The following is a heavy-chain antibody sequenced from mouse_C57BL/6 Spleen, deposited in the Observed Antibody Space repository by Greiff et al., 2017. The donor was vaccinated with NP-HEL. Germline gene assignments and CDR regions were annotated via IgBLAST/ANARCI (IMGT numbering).Heavy chain of an antibody. Sequence: EVQLQQSGPGLVKPSQSLSLTCSVTGYSITSGYYWNWIRQFPGNKLEWMGYISYDGSNNYNPSLKNRISITRDTSKNQFFLKLNSVTTEDTATYYCARAPIYYDYSWFAYWGQGTLVTVS. J-gene: IGHJ3*01. D-gene: IGHD2-4*01. CDR2: ISYDGSN. CDR1: GYSITSGYY. CDR3: ARAPIYYDYSWFAY. V-gene: IGHV3-6*01.